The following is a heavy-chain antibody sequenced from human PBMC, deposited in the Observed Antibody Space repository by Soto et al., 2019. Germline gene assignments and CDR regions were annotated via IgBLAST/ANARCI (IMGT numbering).Heavy chain of an antibody. CDR1: GFTFSSYA. Sequence: EVQLLESGGGLVQPGGSLRLSCAASGFTFSSYAMSWVRQAPGKGLEWVSAISGSGGSTYYADSVKGRFTISRDNSKNTLYLQMNSLRAEDTAVYYCAKSKTANGWGSDGFDIWGQGTMVTVSS. J-gene: IGHJ3*02. V-gene: IGHV3-23*01. D-gene: IGHD6-19*01. CDR3: AKSKTANGWGSDGFDI. CDR2: ISGSGGST.